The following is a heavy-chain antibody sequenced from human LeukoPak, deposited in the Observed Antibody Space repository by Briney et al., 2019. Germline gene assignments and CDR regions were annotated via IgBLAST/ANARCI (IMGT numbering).Heavy chain of an antibody. CDR1: GGTFSSYD. J-gene: IGHJ5*01. D-gene: IGHD1-26*01. V-gene: IGHV1-8*03. CDR3: ARGVGATRFDS. Sequence: ASVKVSCKASGGTFSSYDINWVRQATGQGLEWMGWMNPNSGNTGYAQKFQGRVTITRNTSISTAYMELSSLRSEDTAVYYCARGVGATRFDSWGQGTLVTVSS. CDR2: MNPNSGNT.